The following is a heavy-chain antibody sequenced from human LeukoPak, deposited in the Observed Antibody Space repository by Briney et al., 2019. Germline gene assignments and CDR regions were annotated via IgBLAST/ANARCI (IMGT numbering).Heavy chain of an antibody. Sequence: GGSLRLSCAASGFTFSSYGMSWVRQAPGKGLEWVSTISGSGDNTYYADSVKGRFTISRDNSKNTLYLQMNSLRAEDTAVYYCARVTYGSGTYGAFDYWGQGTLVTVSS. V-gene: IGHV3-23*01. CDR2: ISGSGDNT. CDR3: ARVTYGSGTYGAFDY. J-gene: IGHJ4*02. CDR1: GFTFSSYG. D-gene: IGHD3-10*01.